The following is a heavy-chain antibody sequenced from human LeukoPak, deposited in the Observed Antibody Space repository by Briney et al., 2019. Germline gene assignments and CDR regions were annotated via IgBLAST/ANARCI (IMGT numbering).Heavy chain of an antibody. J-gene: IGHJ5*02. CDR3: AKDRGAAAGTFDP. Sequence: GGSLRLSCAASGFTFSSYAMHWVRQAPGKGLEWVSGISWNSGGIGYADSVKGRFTISRDNAKNSLYLQMNSLRAEDTALYYCAKDRGAAAGTFDPWGQGTLVTVSS. V-gene: IGHV3-9*01. CDR2: ISWNSGGI. D-gene: IGHD6-13*01. CDR1: GFTFSSYA.